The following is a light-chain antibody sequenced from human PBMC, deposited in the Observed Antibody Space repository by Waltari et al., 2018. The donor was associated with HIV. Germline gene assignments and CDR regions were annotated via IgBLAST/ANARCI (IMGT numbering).Light chain of an antibody. CDR3: QQYKSYSPWT. V-gene: IGKV1-5*03. CDR2: KTS. Sequence: DIQMTQSLPTLSAFVGDRVTITFRASENIIGWLASYQQKPGKAPKLLIYKTSTLESGVPLRFSGSASGTEFTLTISSLQPEDFATYYCQQYKSYSPWTFGQGTKVDVK. CDR1: ENIIGW. J-gene: IGKJ1*01.